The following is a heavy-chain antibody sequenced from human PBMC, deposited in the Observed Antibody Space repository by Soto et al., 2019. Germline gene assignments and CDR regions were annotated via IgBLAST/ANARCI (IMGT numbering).Heavy chain of an antibody. D-gene: IGHD5-18*01. J-gene: IGHJ4*02. V-gene: IGHV3-23*01. CDR2: IGGSGSST. CDR3: AKIIRIQLWSAYFDY. Sequence: GGSLRLSCAASGFTFSSYAMSWVRQAPGKGLEWVSAIGGSGSSTYYADSVKGRFTISRDNSKNTLYLQMNSLRDEDTAIYYCAKIIRIQLWSAYFDYWGQGTLVTVSS. CDR1: GFTFSSYA.